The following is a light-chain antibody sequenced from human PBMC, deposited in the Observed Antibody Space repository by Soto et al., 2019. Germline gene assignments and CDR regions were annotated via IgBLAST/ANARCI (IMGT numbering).Light chain of an antibody. CDR1: QSVSSNY. V-gene: IGKV3-20*01. CDR3: QQYGDLPWT. J-gene: IGKJ1*01. CDR2: GAS. Sequence: ALTQSPGTLSSSPGERATLSCRASQSVSSNYLAWYQQKPGQAPRLLIYGASSRATGIPDRFSGSGSGTDFTLTIDRLESEDFAVYFCQQYGDLPWTFGQETKVEN.